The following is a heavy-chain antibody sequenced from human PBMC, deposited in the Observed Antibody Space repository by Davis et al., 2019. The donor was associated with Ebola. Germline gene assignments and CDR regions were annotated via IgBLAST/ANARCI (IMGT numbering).Heavy chain of an antibody. V-gene: IGHV1-69*04. J-gene: IGHJ5*02. CDR3: ARGGYCSGGSCHNWFDP. CDR2: IIPILGIA. D-gene: IGHD2-15*01. CDR1: GYTFTSYA. Sequence: AASVKVSCKASGYTFTSYAMHWVRQAPGQGLEWMGRIIPILGIANYAQKFQGRVTITADKSTSTAYMELNSLRAEDTAVYYCARGGYCSGGSCHNWFDPWGQGTLVTVSS.